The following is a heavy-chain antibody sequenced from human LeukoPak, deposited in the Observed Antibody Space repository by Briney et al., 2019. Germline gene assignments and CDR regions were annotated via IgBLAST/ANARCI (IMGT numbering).Heavy chain of an antibody. Sequence: SETLSLTCTVSGYSTSSGYYWGWIRQPPGKWLEWIGSIYHSGSTYYNPSLKSRVTISVDTSKNQFSLKLSSVTAADTAVYYCARSVAYDFWSGYYGPADAFDIWGRGTMVTVSS. CDR2: IYHSGST. D-gene: IGHD3-3*01. CDR1: GYSTSSGYY. V-gene: IGHV4-38-2*02. CDR3: ARSVAYDFWSGYYGPADAFDI. J-gene: IGHJ3*02.